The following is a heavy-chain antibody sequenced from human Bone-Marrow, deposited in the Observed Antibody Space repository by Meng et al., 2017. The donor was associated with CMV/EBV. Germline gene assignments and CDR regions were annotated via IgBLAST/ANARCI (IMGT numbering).Heavy chain of an antibody. V-gene: IGHV3-7*01. Sequence: GESLKIPCAASGFTFSSYWMSWVRQAPGKGLEWVANIKQDGSEKYYVDSVKGRFTISRDNAKNSLYLQMNSLRAEDTAVYYCASGSARKYSSSSPLGYWGQGTLVTVSS. CDR1: GFTFSSYW. CDR2: IKQDGSEK. CDR3: ASGSARKYSSSSPLGY. J-gene: IGHJ4*02. D-gene: IGHD6-6*01.